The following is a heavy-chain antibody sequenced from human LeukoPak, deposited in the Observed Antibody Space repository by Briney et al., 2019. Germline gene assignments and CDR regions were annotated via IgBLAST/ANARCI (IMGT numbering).Heavy chain of an antibody. D-gene: IGHD6-13*01. CDR3: ARISGSGSSWYLGHMDV. CDR1: GGSFSNYA. Sequence: SVKVSCKASGGSFSNYAISGVRQAPGQGREWVGGVIPIFGTANYAQKFRGRVTITADEPTSTASMELSRLRSEDTAVYYRARISGSGSSWYLGHMDVWGKGTTVTISS. CDR2: VIPIFGTA. V-gene: IGHV1-69*01. J-gene: IGHJ6*03.